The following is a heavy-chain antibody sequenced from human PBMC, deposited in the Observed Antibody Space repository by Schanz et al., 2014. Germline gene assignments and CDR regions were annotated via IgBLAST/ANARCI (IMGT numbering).Heavy chain of an antibody. V-gene: IGHV3-11*01. CDR1: GFIFNDYY. J-gene: IGHJ4*02. Sequence: QVQLVESGGGLVKPEGSLRLSCAASGFIFNDYYMNWIRQAPGKGLEWLSYISRDGTTSYYADSVKGRFTISRDNAKNSLYLEMTSLRGEDTAVYYCARDGGRDGYNLAFDVWGQGTLVTVSS. CDR2: ISRDGTTS. D-gene: IGHD5-12*01. CDR3: ARDGGRDGYNLAFDV.